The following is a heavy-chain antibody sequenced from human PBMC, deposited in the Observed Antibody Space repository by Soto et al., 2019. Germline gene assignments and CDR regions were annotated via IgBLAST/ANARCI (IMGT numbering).Heavy chain of an antibody. CDR3: ACSMVRGVIDYFDY. CDR1: GGSISSGGYY. J-gene: IGHJ4*02. Sequence: PSETLSLTCTVSGGSISSGGYYWSWIRQHPGKGLEWIGYIYYSGSTYYNPSLKSRVTISVDTSKNQFSLKLSSVTAADTAVYYCACSMVRGVIDYFDYWGQGTLVTVSS. V-gene: IGHV4-31*03. D-gene: IGHD3-10*01. CDR2: IYYSGST.